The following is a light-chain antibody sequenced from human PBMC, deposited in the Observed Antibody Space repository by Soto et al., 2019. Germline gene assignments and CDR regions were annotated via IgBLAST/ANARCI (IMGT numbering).Light chain of an antibody. CDR2: GAS. J-gene: IGKJ1*01. CDR3: QQYGSSPTWT. V-gene: IGKV3-20*01. CDR1: QSVSSSY. Sequence: EIVLTQSPGTLSLSPGERATLSCRASQSVSSSYLAWYQQKPGQAPRLLIYGASSRATGIPDRFSGSGSGRDITLTISRLAPEDCAVYYFQQYGSSPTWTFGQGTQVEIK.